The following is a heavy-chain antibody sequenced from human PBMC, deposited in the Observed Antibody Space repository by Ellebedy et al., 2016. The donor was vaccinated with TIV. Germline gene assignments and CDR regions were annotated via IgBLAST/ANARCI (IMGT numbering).Heavy chain of an antibody. Sequence: GESLKISCKGSGYSFTNYYISWVRQMPGKGLEWMGRIDPGDSYNIYSPSFQGHVTIPADKAISTAYLQWSSLRASDTAMYFCARLYGIDAFEIWGQGTMVTVSS. CDR1: GYSFTNYY. V-gene: IGHV5-10-1*01. J-gene: IGHJ3*02. CDR3: ARLYGIDAFEI. D-gene: IGHD2-8*01. CDR2: IDPGDSYN.